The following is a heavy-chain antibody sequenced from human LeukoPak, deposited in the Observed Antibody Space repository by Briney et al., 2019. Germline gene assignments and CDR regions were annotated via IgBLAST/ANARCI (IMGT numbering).Heavy chain of an antibody. D-gene: IGHD3-22*01. CDR1: GGSISSYY. CDR3: ARITGKRSGYYYVDAFDI. J-gene: IGHJ3*02. Sequence: SETLSLTCTVSGGSISSYYWSWIRQPPGKGLEWIGHIYYSGSTNYNPSLKSRVTISVDTSKNQFSLKLSSVTAADTAVYYCARITGKRSGYYYVDAFDIWGQGTMVTVSS. CDR2: IYYSGST. V-gene: IGHV4-59*01.